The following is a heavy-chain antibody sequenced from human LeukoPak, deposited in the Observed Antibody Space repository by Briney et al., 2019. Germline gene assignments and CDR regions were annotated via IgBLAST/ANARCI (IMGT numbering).Heavy chain of an antibody. D-gene: IGHD6-13*01. CDR2: INPNSGGT. CDR1: GYTFTGYY. Sequence: EASVKVSCKASGYTFTGYYMHWVRQAPGQGREGMGGINPNSGGTNYAQKFQGRVTMTRDTSISTAYMELSRLRSDDTAVYYCARERLAAAGTNWFDPWGQGTLVTVSS. J-gene: IGHJ5*02. V-gene: IGHV1-2*02. CDR3: ARERLAAAGTNWFDP.